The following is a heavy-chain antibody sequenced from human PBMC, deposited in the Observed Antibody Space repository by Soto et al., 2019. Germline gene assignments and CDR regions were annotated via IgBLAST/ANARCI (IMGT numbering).Heavy chain of an antibody. J-gene: IGHJ4*02. CDR1: GGTFSSYS. D-gene: IGHD3-9*01. CDR2: MNSKTGNT. Sequence: AASVNVSFKAAGGTFSSYSISWVRQAPGQGLELMGWMNSKTGNTVYAPKFQGRVTITRNTSTRAAYMELNRLRSENAAVYYCARVRRYADVSARRWVQATLDTVSS. CDR3: ARVRRYADVSARR. V-gene: IGHV1-8*03.